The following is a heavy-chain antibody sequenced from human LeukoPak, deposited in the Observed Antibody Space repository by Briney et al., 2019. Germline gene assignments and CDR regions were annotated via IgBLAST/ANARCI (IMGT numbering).Heavy chain of an antibody. CDR2: IIPILGIA. CDR3: ARRFAFGELSTTGEFDY. J-gene: IGHJ4*02. D-gene: IGHD3-10*01. Sequence: ASVKVPCKASGGTFSSYAISWVRQAPGQGLEWMGRIIPILGIANYAQKFQGRVTITADKSTSTAYMELSSLRSEDTAVYYCARRFAFGELSTTGEFDYWGQGTLVTVSS. CDR1: GGTFSSYA. V-gene: IGHV1-69*04.